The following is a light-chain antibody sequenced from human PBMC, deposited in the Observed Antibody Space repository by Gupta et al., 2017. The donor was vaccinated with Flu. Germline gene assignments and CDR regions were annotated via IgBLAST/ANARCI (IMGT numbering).Light chain of an antibody. CDR3: QQSHTSPLT. V-gene: IGKV1-39*01. J-gene: IGKJ4*01. Sequence: PSSLSASVGDRVTITCLASRNINSNLNWYQQTPGRAPKLLIYAASVVETGARSRISGSGSGTDFTLTISRPQPDDFATYYCQQSHTSPLTFGGGTSLEIK. CDR2: AAS. CDR1: RNINSN.